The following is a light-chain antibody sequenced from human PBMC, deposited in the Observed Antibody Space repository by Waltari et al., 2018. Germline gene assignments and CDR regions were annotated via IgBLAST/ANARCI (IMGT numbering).Light chain of an antibody. V-gene: IGLV3-21*01. J-gene: IGLJ1*01. CDR2: YDS. CDR3: SSYTSSSTRV. CDR1: DLGSKS. Sequence: SYALTQPPSVSVAPGKTARITCGGNDLGSKSGHWYQQKPGQAPGLVIYYDSGRPSGIPERVSGSNSGNMASLTISGLQAEDEADYYCSSYTSSSTRVFGTGTKVTVL.